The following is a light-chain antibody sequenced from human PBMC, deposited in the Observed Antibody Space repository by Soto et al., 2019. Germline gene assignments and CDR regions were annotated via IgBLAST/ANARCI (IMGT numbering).Light chain of an antibody. J-gene: IGLJ1*01. CDR2: DVS. CDR3: CSYAGSYNYYV. Sequence: QSVLTQPRSVSGSPGQSVTISCTGTSSDVGGYNYVSWYQQHPGKAPKLMIYDVSKRPSGVPDRFSGSKSGNTASLTISGLQDEDEADYYCCSYAGSYNYYVFGTGTQLTVL. CDR1: SSDVGGYNY. V-gene: IGLV2-11*01.